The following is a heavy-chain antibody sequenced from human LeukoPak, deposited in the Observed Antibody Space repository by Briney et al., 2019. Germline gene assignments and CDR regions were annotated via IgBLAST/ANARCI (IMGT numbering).Heavy chain of an antibody. V-gene: IGHV1-2*02. CDR3: ASYPRSIPTPPFDY. J-gene: IGHJ4*02. CDR1: GYTFTAQY. Sequence: ASVKVSSKASGYTFTAQYMHWVRQAPGQGLEWMGWINPNNGDTKYAHSFLGRVTMTRDTSTTPAYMELSSLRSDDTAVYFCASYPRSIPTPPFDYWGQGTLVTVSS. D-gene: IGHD2-21*01. CDR2: INPNNGDT.